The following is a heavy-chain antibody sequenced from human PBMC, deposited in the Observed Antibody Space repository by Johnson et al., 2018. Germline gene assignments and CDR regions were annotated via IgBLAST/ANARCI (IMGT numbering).Heavy chain of an antibody. V-gene: IGHV3-33*06. J-gene: IGHJ3*01. CDR2: TWYDGTRK. CDR1: GFTFSSFG. Sequence: QVQLVQSGGGVVQPGRSLTLSCAASGFTFSSFGFHWVRQAPGKGLEWVAVTWYDGTRKYYTDSVKGRFTISRDNSNSTLYLEMKGLRAEDTAVYYCVKDYYDNNGRALDFWGQGTMVTVSS. D-gene: IGHD3-22*01. CDR3: VKDYYDNNGRALDF.